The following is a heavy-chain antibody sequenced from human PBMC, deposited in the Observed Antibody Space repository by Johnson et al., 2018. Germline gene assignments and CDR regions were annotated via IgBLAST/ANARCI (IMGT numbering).Heavy chain of an antibody. CDR2: SNAGNGNT. Sequence: VQLVESGAEVKKPGASVKVSCKASGYTFTSYAMHWVRQAPGQRLEWMGWSNAGNGNTKYSQEFQGRVTITADDSTSTAYMERSSLRSEDTAVYYCARDGRHIVVVTSISAFDIWGQGTMVTVSS. V-gene: IGHV1-3*02. CDR1: GYTFTSYA. CDR3: ARDGRHIVVVTSISAFDI. J-gene: IGHJ3*02. D-gene: IGHD2-21*02.